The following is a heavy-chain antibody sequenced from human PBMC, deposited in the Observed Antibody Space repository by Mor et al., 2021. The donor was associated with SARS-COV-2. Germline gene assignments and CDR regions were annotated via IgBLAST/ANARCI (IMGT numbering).Heavy chain of an antibody. V-gene: IGHV3-23*01. CDR2: ISSTGDSK. Sequence: GLEWVAAISSTGDSKYYTDSAKGRFTISRDNSKNSLYLQMNFLRAEDTAVYYCATAIGAAARLSPFDFWGQGTPVTVSS. CDR3: ATAIGAAARLSPFDF. J-gene: IGHJ4*02. D-gene: IGHD6-13*01.